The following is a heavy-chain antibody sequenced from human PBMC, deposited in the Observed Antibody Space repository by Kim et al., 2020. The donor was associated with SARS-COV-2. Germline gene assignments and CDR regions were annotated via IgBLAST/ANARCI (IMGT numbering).Heavy chain of an antibody. J-gene: IGHJ5*02. CDR2: INHILST. V-gene: IGHV4-34*01. D-gene: IGHD3-10*01. CDR1: FFSFIFPY. CDR3: ARGRLTMVRGVIPVNWFEP. Sequence: SYTLSLTFSFYFFSFIFPYFIFPLHPPFTFLEFIWEINHILSTNYNPSLKSRVTISVDTSKNQFSLKLSSVTAADTAVYYCARGRLTMVRGVIPVNWFEPWGQGKLV.